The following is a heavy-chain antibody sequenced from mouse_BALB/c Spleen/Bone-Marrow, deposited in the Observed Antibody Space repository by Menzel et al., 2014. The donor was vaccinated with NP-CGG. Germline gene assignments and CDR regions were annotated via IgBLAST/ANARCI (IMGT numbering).Heavy chain of an antibody. V-gene: IGHV1-54*01. J-gene: IGHJ4*01. D-gene: IGHD6-1*01. CDR3: ARQPGPACAMDY. CDR2: INPGSGGT. Sequence: VKLQESGAELVRPGTSVKVTCKASGYAFTNYLIDWVKRRPGQGLAWIGVINPGSGGTNYNENFKGKATLTADKSSSTAYMQLSRLTSEDSAVYFCARQPGPACAMDYWGQGTSVTVSS. CDR1: GYAFTNYL.